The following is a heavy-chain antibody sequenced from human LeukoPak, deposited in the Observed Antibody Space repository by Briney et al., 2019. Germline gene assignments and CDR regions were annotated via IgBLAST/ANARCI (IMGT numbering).Heavy chain of an antibody. Sequence: GGSLRPICAACGVTFSSYSTNWVRHAPGKGLGWVSSISSGSSYIYYEDSVKGRFPISRVNAKNSLYLQMSGLRAEDTAVEYGARASTYYYGSGADFDYWGQGTMVT. CDR1: GVTFSSYS. J-gene: IGHJ4*02. D-gene: IGHD3-10*01. V-gene: IGHV3-21*01. CDR3: ARASTYYYGSGADFDY. CDR2: ISSGSSYI.